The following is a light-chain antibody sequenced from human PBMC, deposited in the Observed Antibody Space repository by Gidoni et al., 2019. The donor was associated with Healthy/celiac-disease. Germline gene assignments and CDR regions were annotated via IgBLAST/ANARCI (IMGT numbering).Light chain of an antibody. J-gene: IGKJ2*01. CDR1: QSVSSN. CDR2: GAS. V-gene: IGKV3-15*01. Sequence: EIVMTQSPATLSVSPGERATLSCRASQSVSSNLVWYQQKPGQAPRLLIYGASTRATGIPARFSGSGSVTEFTLTISSLQSEDFAVYYCQQYNTCSYTFGQGTKLEIK. CDR3: QQYNTCSYT.